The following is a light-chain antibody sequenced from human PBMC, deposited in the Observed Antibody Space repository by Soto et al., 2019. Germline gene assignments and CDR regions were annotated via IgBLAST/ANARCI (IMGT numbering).Light chain of an antibody. CDR2: DTS. CDR1: TGAVTSRHY. J-gene: IGLJ2*01. CDR3: LLSYSGARHVV. Sequence: QAVVTQEPSLTVSPGGKVTLTCGSSTGAVTSRHYPYWFQQKPGQAPRTLIYDTSDKHSWTPARFSGSLLGGKAALTLSGAQPEDEAEYYCLLSYSGARHVVFGGGTKLTVL. V-gene: IGLV7-46*01.